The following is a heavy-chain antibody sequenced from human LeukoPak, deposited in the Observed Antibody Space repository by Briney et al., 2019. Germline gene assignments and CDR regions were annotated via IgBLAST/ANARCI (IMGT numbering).Heavy chain of an antibody. V-gene: IGHV1-8*02. J-gene: IGHJ3*02. CDR2: MNPNSGNT. CDR1: GYTFTGYY. Sequence: ASVKVSCKASGYTFTGYYMHWVRQATGQGLEWMGWMNPNSGNTGYAQKFQGRVTMTRNTSISTAYMELSSLRSEDTAVYYCARGRGYCSSTSCRYDAFDIWGQGTMVTVSS. D-gene: IGHD2-2*01. CDR3: ARGRGYCSSTSCRYDAFDI.